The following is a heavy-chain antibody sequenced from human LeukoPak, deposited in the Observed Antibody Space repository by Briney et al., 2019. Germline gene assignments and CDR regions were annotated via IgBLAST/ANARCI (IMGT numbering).Heavy chain of an antibody. CDR2: IYYSGST. Sequence: SETLSLTCTVSGGSISSYYWSWIRQPPGKGLEWIGYIYYSGSTNYNPSLKSRVTISVDTSKHQFSLKLSSVTAADTAVYYCARDSRGYSGSYLSYFGYWGQGTLVTVSS. CDR1: GGSISSYY. V-gene: IGHV4-59*01. J-gene: IGHJ4*02. D-gene: IGHD1-26*01. CDR3: ARDSRGYSGSYLSYFGY.